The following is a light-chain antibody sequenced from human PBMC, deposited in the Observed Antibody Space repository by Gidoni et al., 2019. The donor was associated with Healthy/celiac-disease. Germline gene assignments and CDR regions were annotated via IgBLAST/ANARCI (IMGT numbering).Light chain of an antibody. J-gene: IGKJ1*01. CDR2: TAS. CDR1: QSIGSW. Sequence: DIQMTQSPSTLSASVGDRVTITCRASQSIGSWLAWYQQKPGKAPKRMIYTASSLESGVPSRFSGSGSGTEFTLTISSLQPDDFATYYCHQYNSYSLTFGQGTKVEIE. V-gene: IGKV1-5*03. CDR3: HQYNSYSLT.